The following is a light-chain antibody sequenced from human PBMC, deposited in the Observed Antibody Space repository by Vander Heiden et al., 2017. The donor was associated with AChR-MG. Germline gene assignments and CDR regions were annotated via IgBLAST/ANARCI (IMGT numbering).Light chain of an antibody. CDR1: SSDVGGSDY. J-gene: IGLJ3*02. Sequence: QSALTQPASVSGSPGQSITISCTGTSSDVGGSDYVSWYQQHPGKAPKLIIYDVSNRPSGVSSRFSGSKSGNTASLTISGLQAEDEADYYCSSYTTISTQVYGGGTKLTVL. CDR3: SSYTTISTQV. CDR2: DVS. V-gene: IGLV2-14*01.